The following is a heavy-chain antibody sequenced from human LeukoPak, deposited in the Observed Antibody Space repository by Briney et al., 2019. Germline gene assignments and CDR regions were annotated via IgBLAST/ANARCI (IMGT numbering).Heavy chain of an antibody. CDR2: ISYDGSNK. J-gene: IGHJ4*02. D-gene: IGHD3-9*01. CDR1: GFTFSSYG. CDR3: AKDSYYDILTGYPDY. Sequence: GGSLRLSCAASGFTFSSYGMHWVRQAPGKGLGWVAVISYDGSNKYYADSVKGRFTISRDNSKNTLYLQMNSLRAEDTAVYYCAKDSYYDILTGYPDYWGQGTLVTVSS. V-gene: IGHV3-30*18.